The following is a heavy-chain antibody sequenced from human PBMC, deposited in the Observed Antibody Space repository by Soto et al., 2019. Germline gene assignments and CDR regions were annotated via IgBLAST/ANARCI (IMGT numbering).Heavy chain of an antibody. CDR1: GYTFTSFG. D-gene: IGHD6-6*01. V-gene: IGHV1-18*01. Sequence: ASVKVSCKATGYTFTSFGISWVRQAPGQGLEWMGWISAYNGNTNYAQKLQGRVTMTTDTSTSTAYMELRSLTSDDTAVYYCARDRSKYYGMDVWGQGTTVTVSS. CDR3: ARDRSKYYGMDV. CDR2: ISAYNGNT. J-gene: IGHJ6*02.